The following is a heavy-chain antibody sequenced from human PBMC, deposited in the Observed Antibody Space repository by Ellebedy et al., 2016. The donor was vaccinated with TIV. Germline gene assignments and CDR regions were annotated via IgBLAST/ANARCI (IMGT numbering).Heavy chain of an antibody. CDR2: INSDGSST. Sequence: PGGSLRLSCAASGFSFRSSWMHWIRQAPEKRLVWVARINSDGSSTSYADSMKGRFTISRDNAENTLYLQMNSLTVADTAVYYCATGGNYYNGDWGRGTLVTVSS. J-gene: IGHJ4*02. CDR1: GFSFRSSW. CDR3: ATGGNYYNGD. V-gene: IGHV3-74*01. D-gene: IGHD1-26*01.